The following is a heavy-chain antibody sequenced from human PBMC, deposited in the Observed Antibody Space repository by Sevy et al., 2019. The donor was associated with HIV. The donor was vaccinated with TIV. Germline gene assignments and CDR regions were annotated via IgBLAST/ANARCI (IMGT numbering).Heavy chain of an antibody. D-gene: IGHD3-10*01. CDR1: GFTFSSYW. Sequence: GGSLRLSCAASGFTFSSYWMHWVRQAPGKGLVWVSRINNDGSSTNHADSVKGRFTISRDNAKNTLYLQMNSLRAEDTAVYYCAREEDFGDYFDYWGQGTLVTVSS. CDR2: INNDGSST. V-gene: IGHV3-74*01. CDR3: AREEDFGDYFDY. J-gene: IGHJ4*02.